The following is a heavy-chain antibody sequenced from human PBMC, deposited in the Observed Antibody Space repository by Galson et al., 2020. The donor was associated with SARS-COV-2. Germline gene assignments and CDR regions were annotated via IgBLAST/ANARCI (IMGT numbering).Heavy chain of an antibody. Sequence: TGGSLRLSCAASGFTFSSYAMHWVRQAPGKGLEWVAVISYDGSNKYYADSVKGRFTISRDNSKNTLYLQMNSLRAEDTAVYYCARSNRGSYYYGMDVWGQGTTVTVSS. CDR3: ARSNRGSYYYGMDV. CDR2: ISYDGSNK. V-gene: IGHV3-30*04. J-gene: IGHJ6*02. CDR1: GFTFSSYA.